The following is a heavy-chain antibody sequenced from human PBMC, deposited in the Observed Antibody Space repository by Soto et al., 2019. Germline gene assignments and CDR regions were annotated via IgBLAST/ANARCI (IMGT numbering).Heavy chain of an antibody. CDR2: INSDGSST. CDR1: GFTFSSYW. Sequence: GGSLRLSCAASGFTFSSYWMHWVRQAPGKGLVWVSRINSDGSSTSHADSVKGRFTISRDNAKNTLYLQMNSQRAEDTAVYYCARGGLLQNSDAFDIWGQGTMVTVSS. J-gene: IGHJ3*02. CDR3: ARGGLLQNSDAFDI. D-gene: IGHD2-15*01. V-gene: IGHV3-74*01.